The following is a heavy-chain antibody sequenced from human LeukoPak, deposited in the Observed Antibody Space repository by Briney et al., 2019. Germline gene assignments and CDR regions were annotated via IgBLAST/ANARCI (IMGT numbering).Heavy chain of an antibody. CDR1: GDSISRGGYY. V-gene: IGHV4-31*03. CDR2: IYYSGNT. CDR3: ARDGQVRFSFDP. J-gene: IGHJ5*02. Sequence: SGTLSLTCTVSGDSISRGGYYWNWIRQHPGKGLEWIGYIYYSGNTDYNPSLKSRVIISVDTSKNQFSLKLNSVTAADTAVYYCARDGQVRFSFDPWGQGTLVTVSS. D-gene: IGHD3/OR15-3a*01.